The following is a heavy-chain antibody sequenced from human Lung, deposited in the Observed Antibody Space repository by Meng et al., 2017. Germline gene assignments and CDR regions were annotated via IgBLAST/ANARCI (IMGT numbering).Heavy chain of an antibody. V-gene: IGHV1-2*06. D-gene: IGHD3-16*01. CDR3: ARGGSYSSDY. CDR2: INPKSGGT. CDR1: GYTFTGYY. J-gene: IGHJ4*02. Sequence: QVHLLQSGAEVKKHGASVKVSCKASGYTFTGYYIHWVRQAPGQGLEWMGRINPKSGGTNYAQKFQGRVTMTRDTSISTAYIELSGLRSDDTAVYYCARGGSYSSDYWGQGTLVTVSS.